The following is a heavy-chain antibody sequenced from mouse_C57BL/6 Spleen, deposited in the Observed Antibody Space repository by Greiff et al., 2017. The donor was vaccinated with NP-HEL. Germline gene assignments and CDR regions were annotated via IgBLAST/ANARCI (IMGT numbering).Heavy chain of an antibody. CDR2: IYPRSGNT. D-gene: IGHD1-1*01. J-gene: IGHJ2*01. V-gene: IGHV1-81*01. Sequence: VKLVESGAELARPGASVKLSCKASGYTFTSYGISWVKQRTGQGLEWIGEIYPRSGNTYYNEKFKGKATLTADKSSSTAYMELRSLTSEDSAVYFCARYTTVVATDYWGQGTTLTVSS. CDR3: ARYTTVVATDY. CDR1: GYTFTSYG.